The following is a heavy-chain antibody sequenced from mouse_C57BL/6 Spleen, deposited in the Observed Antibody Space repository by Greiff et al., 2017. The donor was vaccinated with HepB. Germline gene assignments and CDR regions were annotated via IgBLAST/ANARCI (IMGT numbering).Heavy chain of an antibody. J-gene: IGHJ2*01. Sequence: VQLQQSGAELVRPGASVKLSCTASGFNIKDDYMHWVKQRPEQGLEWIGWIDPENGDTEYASKFQGKATITADKSSNTAYLQLSSLTSEDTAVYYCTSQAYDGYYFDYWGQGTTLTVSS. CDR3: TSQAYDGYYFDY. CDR2: IDPENGDT. CDR1: GFNIKDDY. V-gene: IGHV14-4*01. D-gene: IGHD2-3*01.